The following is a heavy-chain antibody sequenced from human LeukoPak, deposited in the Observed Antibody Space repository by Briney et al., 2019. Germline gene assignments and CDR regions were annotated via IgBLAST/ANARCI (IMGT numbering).Heavy chain of an antibody. CDR3: GREPYVWGSYRYGGVDY. J-gene: IGHJ4*02. CDR1: GYTFTNYY. CDR2: VNPSGGNS. Sequence: ASVKVSCKASGYTFTNYYMHWVRQAPGQGLEWMGIVNPSGGNSICAQKFQDRVTMTRDTSTSTVYMELSGLRSEDTAVYYCGREPYVWGSYRYGGVDYWGQGTLVTVSS. D-gene: IGHD3-16*02. V-gene: IGHV1-46*01.